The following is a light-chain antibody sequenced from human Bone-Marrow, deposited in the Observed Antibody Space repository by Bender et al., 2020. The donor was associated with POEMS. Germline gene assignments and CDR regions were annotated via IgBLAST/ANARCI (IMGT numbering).Light chain of an antibody. CDR2: DDS. J-gene: IGLJ3*02. CDR1: NIGSKA. V-gene: IGLV3-21*02. CDR3: QLWDASSDLRV. Sequence: SYVLTQPPSVSVAPGQTARVACGGNNIGSKAVHWYQQKPGQAPVLVVYDDSDRPSGIPERFSGSNSGNTATLTISRVEVGDEADFYCQLWDASSDLRVFGGGTKLTVL.